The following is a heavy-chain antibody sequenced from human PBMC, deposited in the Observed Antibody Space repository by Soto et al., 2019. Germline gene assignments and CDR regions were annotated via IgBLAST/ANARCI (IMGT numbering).Heavy chain of an antibody. J-gene: IGHJ4*02. CDR3: AKSLAAAANLFYFDY. CDR1: GFTFSSYS. Sequence: LRLSCVVTGFTFSSYSMNWVRQAPGKGLEWVSAISGSGGSTYYADSVKGRFTISRDNSKNTLYLQMNSLRAEDTAVYYCAKSLAAAANLFYFDYWGQGTLVTVSS. V-gene: IGHV3-23*01. CDR2: ISGSGGST. D-gene: IGHD6-13*01.